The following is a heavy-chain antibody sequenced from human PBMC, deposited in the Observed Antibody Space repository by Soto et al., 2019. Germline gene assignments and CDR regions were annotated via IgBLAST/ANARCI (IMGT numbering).Heavy chain of an antibody. J-gene: IGHJ4*02. Sequence: PSETLSLTCTVSGGSISSSSYYWGWIRQPPGKGLEWIGSIYYSGSTYYNPSLKSRATISVDTSKNQFSRKLSSVTAADTAVYYCARLGYDYIWGSYRYRPNFDYWGQGTLVTVSS. V-gene: IGHV4-39*01. CDR2: IYYSGST. CDR3: ARLGYDYIWGSYRYRPNFDY. D-gene: IGHD3-16*02. CDR1: GGSISSSSYY.